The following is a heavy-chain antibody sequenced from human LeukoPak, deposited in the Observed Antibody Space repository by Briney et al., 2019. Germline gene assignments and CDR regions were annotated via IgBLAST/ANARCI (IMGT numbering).Heavy chain of an antibody. CDR1: GYTFTGYY. CDR3: ARDGLRDSSGYYYPKAFDY. Sequence: ASVKVSCKASGYTFTGYYMHWVRQAPGQGLEWMGWINPNSGGTNYAQKFQGRVTMTRDTSISTAYMELSRLRSDDTAVYYCARDGLRDSSGYYYPKAFDYWGQGTLVTVSS. J-gene: IGHJ4*02. CDR2: INPNSGGT. V-gene: IGHV1-2*02. D-gene: IGHD3-22*01.